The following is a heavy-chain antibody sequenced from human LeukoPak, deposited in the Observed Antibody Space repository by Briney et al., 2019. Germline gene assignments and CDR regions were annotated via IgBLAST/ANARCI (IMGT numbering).Heavy chain of an antibody. J-gene: IGHJ4*02. V-gene: IGHV3-21*01. CDR1: GFTFSSYS. D-gene: IGHD3-10*01. CDR3: ARDARGSGSYYNPNFDY. CDR2: ISSSSSYI. Sequence: GGSLRLSCAASGFTFSSYSMNWVRQAPGKGLEWVSSISSSSSYIYYADSAKGRFTISRDNAKNSLYLQMNSLRAEDTAVYYCARDARGSGSYYNPNFDYWGQGTLVTVSS.